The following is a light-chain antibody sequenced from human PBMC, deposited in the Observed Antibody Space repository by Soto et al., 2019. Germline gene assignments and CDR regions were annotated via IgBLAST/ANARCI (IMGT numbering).Light chain of an antibody. J-gene: IGKJ1*01. V-gene: IGKV3-15*01. CDR1: QSVSSN. CDR3: QQYNDWRT. CDR2: GAS. Sequence: EIVMTQSPATLSVSPGERATLSCRASQSVSSNLAWYQQKPGKAPRLLMYGASTRATGIPVRFSGSWSGTEFTLTISSLQSEDFAVYYCQQYNDWRTFGQGTKV.